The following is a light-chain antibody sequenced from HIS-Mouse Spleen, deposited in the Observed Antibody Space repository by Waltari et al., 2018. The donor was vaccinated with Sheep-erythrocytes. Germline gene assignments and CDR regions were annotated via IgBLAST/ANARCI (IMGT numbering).Light chain of an antibody. Sequence: QSALTQPRSVSGSPGQSVTISCTGTSSDVGGYNYVSWYQQHQGKAPKLMISDVSKRPSGVPYRFSGSKSGNTASLTISGLQAEDEADYYCCSYAGSYNHVFATGTKVTVL. J-gene: IGLJ1*01. CDR2: DVS. CDR1: SSDVGGYNY. V-gene: IGLV2-11*01. CDR3: CSYAGSYNHV.